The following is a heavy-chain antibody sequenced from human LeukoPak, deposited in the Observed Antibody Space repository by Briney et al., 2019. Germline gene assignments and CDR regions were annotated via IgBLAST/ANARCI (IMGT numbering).Heavy chain of an antibody. CDR2: ISSSGSTI. J-gene: IGHJ4*01. D-gene: IGHD3-3*01. Sequence: PGRTLRLSSAASGFTSSDYYTSGIRQAPRKGLEWVSYISSSGSTIYYAASEKGRFTITRDNAKNPLYLQMNSLRAEDTAVDYCARDRLRIFGVVTYLFDYWGQGTLVTVSS. V-gene: IGHV3-11*01. CDR3: ARDRLRIFGVVTYLFDY. CDR1: GFTSSDYY.